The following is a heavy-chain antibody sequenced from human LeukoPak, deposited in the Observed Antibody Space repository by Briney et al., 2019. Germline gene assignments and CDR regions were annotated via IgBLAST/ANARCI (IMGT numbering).Heavy chain of an antibody. D-gene: IGHD2-15*01. CDR3: ARAPGYCSGGSCYLLDY. J-gene: IGHJ4*02. V-gene: IGHV4-34*01. CDR1: GGSFSGYY. CDR2: INHSGST. Sequence: PSETLSLTCAVYGGSFSGYYWSWIRQPPGKGLEWIGEINHSGSTNYNPSLKGRVTISVDTSKNQFSLKLSSVTAADTAVYYCARAPGYCSGGSCYLLDYWGQGTLVTVSS.